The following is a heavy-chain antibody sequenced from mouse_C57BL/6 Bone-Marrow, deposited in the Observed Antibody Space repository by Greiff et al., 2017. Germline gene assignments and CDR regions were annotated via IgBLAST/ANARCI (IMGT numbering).Heavy chain of an antibody. CDR1: GSTFTSYW. Sequence: QVQLQQPGAELVKPGASVKLSCKASGSTFTSYWMQGVKQRPGQGLEWIGEIDPSDSYTNYNQKFKGKATLTVDTSSSTAYMQLSSLTSEDSAVYYCARSGGYYAWFAYWGQGTLVTVSA. J-gene: IGHJ3*01. D-gene: IGHD2-3*01. V-gene: IGHV1-50*01. CDR2: IDPSDSYT. CDR3: ARSGGYYAWFAY.